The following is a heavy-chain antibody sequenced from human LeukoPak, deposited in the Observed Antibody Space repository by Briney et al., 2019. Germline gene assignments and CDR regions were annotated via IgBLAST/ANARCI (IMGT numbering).Heavy chain of an antibody. J-gene: IGHJ2*01. Sequence: GGSLRLSCAASGFTFSSYAMSWVRQAPGKGLEWVSSISGSGGSTYYADSVKGRFTISRDNSKNTLYLQMDSLRAEDTAVYYCAKDWTGTKPFDLWGRGTLVTVSS. CDR2: ISGSGGST. D-gene: IGHD3/OR15-3a*01. CDR1: GFTFSSYA. CDR3: AKDWTGTKPFDL. V-gene: IGHV3-23*01.